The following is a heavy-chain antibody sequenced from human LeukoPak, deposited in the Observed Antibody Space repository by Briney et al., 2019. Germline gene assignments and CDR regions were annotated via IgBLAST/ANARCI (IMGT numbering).Heavy chain of an antibody. Sequence: PGGSLRLSCAASGFTFSSYGMHWLRQAPGKGLEWVAFIRYDGSNKYYADSVKGRFTISRDNSKNTLYLQMNSLRAEDTAVYYCARDRGYCSGGSCYRDYWGQGTLVTVSS. CDR2: IRYDGSNK. CDR1: GFTFSSYG. V-gene: IGHV3-30*02. J-gene: IGHJ4*02. CDR3: ARDRGYCSGGSCYRDY. D-gene: IGHD2-15*01.